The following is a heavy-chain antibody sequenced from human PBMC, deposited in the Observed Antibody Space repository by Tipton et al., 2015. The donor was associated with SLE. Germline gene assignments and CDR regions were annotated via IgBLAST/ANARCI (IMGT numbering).Heavy chain of an antibody. D-gene: IGHD7-27*01. J-gene: IGHJ6*03. CDR2: IHTGGGT. V-gene: IGHV4-39*07. CDR1: GGSITSSSYF. Sequence: TLSLTCTVSGGSITSSSYFWGWIRQSPGKGLEWIGNIHTGGGTYRNPSLMSRVTISVDTSKTQFSLIVTSVTAADTAVYYCVRGPWAYYYYMDVWGKGTKVTVSS. CDR3: VRGPWAYYYYMDV.